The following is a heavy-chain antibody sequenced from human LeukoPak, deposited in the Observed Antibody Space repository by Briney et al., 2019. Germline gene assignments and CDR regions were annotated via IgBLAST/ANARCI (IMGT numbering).Heavy chain of an antibody. V-gene: IGHV3-30-3*01. Sequence: PGGSLRLSCAASGFTFKNYAMHWVRQTPGKGLEWVALILYEGTVQYYADSVKGRFTISRDNSKNTMFLQMNSLSADDTAVYYCARVRAGFSAFDIWGQGTMVTVSS. D-gene: IGHD6-19*01. CDR1: GFTFKNYA. CDR3: ARVRAGFSAFDI. CDR2: ILYEGTVQ. J-gene: IGHJ3*02.